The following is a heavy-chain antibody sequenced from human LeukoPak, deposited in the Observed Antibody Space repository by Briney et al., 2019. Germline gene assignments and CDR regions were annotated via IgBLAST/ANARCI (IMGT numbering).Heavy chain of an antibody. CDR3: ARGGDSSGYYYEGDYFDY. CDR2: IIPIFGTA. D-gene: IGHD3-22*01. CDR1: GGTFSSYA. V-gene: IGHV1-69*05. Sequence: SVKVSCKASGGTFSSYAISWVRQAPGQWLEWMGGIIPIFGTANYAQKFQGRVTITTDESTSTAYMELRSLRSEDTAVYYRARGGDSSGYYYEGDYFDYWGQGTLVTVSS. J-gene: IGHJ4*02.